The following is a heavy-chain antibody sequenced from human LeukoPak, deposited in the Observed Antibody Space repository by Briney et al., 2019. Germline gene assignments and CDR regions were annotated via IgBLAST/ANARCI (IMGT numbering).Heavy chain of an antibody. CDR3: AIKYYYDSSGYFDY. V-gene: IGHV1-69*06. CDR2: IIPIFGTA. D-gene: IGHD3-22*01. J-gene: IGHJ4*02. Sequence: ASVKVSCKASGGTFSSYAISWVRQAPGQGLEWMGRIIPIFGTANYAQKFQGRVTITADKSTSTAYMELSSLRSEDTAVYYCAIKYYYDSSGYFDYWGQGTLVTVSS. CDR1: GGTFSSYA.